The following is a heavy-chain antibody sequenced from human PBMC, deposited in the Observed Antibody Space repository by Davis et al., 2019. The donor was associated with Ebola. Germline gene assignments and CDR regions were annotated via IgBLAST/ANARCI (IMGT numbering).Heavy chain of an antibody. D-gene: IGHD5-24*01. CDR3: ARDKMATMYYYYGMDV. CDR2: INPSGGSP. V-gene: IGHV1-69*04. J-gene: IGHJ6*02. Sequence: SVTVSCKASGGTFSSYAISWVRQAPGQGLAWMGIINPSGGSPSYAQKFQVRVTITADKSTSTAYMELSSLRSEDTAVYYWARDKMATMYYYYGMDVWGQGTTVTVSS. CDR1: GGTFSSYA.